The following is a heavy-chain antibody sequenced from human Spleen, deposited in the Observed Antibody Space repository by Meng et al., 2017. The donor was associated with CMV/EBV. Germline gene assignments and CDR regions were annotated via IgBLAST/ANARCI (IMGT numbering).Heavy chain of an antibody. CDR1: GGTFNSDS. Sequence: SGGTFNSDSIIWVRQAPGQGLECMGEIVPLHATPTYAQKFQGRIKITADKSTTTAYMELTGLRSEDTAVYYCAKGTRRGFWGKLDLWGRGTLVTVSS. CDR2: IVPLHATP. V-gene: IGHV1-69*08. J-gene: IGHJ2*01. CDR3: AKGTRRGFWGKLDL. D-gene: IGHD1/OR15-1a*01.